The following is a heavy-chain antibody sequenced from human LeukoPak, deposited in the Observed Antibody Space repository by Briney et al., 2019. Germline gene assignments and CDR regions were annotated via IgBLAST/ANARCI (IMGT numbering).Heavy chain of an antibody. D-gene: IGHD2-15*01. CDR2: INHSGST. CDR1: GGSFSGYY. V-gene: IGHV4-34*01. CDR3: ARGRGFFVVVVAATYGWFDP. Sequence: PSETLSLTCAVYGGSFSGYYWSWIRQPPGKGLEWIGEINHSGSTNYNPSLKSRVTISVDTSKNQFSLKLSSVTAADTAVYYCARGRGFFVVVVAATYGWFDPWSQGTLVTVSS. J-gene: IGHJ5*02.